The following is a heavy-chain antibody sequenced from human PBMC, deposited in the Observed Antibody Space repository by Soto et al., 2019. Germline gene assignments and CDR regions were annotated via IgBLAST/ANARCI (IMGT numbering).Heavy chain of an antibody. Sequence: ASVKVSCKASGYSFSNYRITWVRQAPGQGLEWMGWISGYNSNTNYAQKFEGRVRMTKDTTRSTAYMEVRSLRFDDTAVYYCERDRQCEPVDSWGQGTLVTVSS. CDR1: GYSFSNYR. J-gene: IGHJ5*01. V-gene: IGHV1-18*01. CDR2: ISGYNSNT. D-gene: IGHD6-19*01. CDR3: ERDRQCEPVDS.